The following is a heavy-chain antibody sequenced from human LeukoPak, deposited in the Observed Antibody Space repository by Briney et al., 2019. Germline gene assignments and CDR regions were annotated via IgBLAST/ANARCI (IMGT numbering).Heavy chain of an antibody. Sequence: GGSLRLSCAASGFSFSDFTMNWVRQAPGKGLEGVASISGDTGYIDYADSLEGRFTITRDNAKNSLFLQRNTLTAEDTAIYYRATDLYVRGTTPYYFDSWGQGTQVIVSS. CDR1: GFSFSDFT. V-gene: IGHV3-21*01. CDR2: ISGDTGYI. J-gene: IGHJ4*02. CDR3: ATDLYVRGTTPYYFDS. D-gene: IGHD3-10*02.